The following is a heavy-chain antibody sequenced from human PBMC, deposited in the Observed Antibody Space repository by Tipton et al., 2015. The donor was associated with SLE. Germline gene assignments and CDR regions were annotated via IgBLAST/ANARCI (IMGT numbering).Heavy chain of an antibody. CDR2: IYYSGST. CDR1: GYSISSGYF. J-gene: IGHJ4*02. CDR3: ARDLVRGVSGGY. V-gene: IGHV4-31*11. Sequence: TLSLTCEVSGYSISSGYFWGWIRQPPGKGLEWIGYIYYSGSTYYNPSLKSRVTISVDTSKNQFSLKLSSVTAADTAVYYCARDLVRGVSGGYWGQGTLVTVSS. D-gene: IGHD3-10*01.